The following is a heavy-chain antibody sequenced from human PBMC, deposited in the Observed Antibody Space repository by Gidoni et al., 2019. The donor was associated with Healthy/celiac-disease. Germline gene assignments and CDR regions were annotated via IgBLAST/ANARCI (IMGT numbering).Heavy chain of an antibody. V-gene: IGHV4-30-4*01. CDR3: ARGLYGSGSYYPPFDY. J-gene: IGHJ4*02. CDR1: GGSISSGAYY. D-gene: IGHD3-10*01. CDR2: IYYSGST. Sequence: QVQLQESGPGLVKPSPTLSLTCTVSGGSISSGAYYWSWIRQPPGKGLEWIGYIYYSGSTYYNPSLKSRFTISVDTSKNQFSLKLSSVTAADTAVYYCARGLYGSGSYYPPFDYWGQGTLVTVSS.